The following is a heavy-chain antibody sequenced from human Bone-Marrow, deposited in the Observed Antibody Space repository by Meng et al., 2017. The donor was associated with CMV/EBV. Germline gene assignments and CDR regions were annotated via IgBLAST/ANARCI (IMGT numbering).Heavy chain of an antibody. CDR1: GGTFSSDA. D-gene: IGHD2-2*01. CDR3: ARHHRTGRPGCSSTSCYPYWFDP. CDR2: IIPILGIA. V-gene: IGHV1-69*10. Sequence: SAKVSCNASGGTFSSDAISWVRQAPGQGLEWMGGIIPILGIANYAQKFQGRVTITADKSTSTAYMELSSLRSEDTAVYYCARHHRTGRPGCSSTSCYPYWFDPWGQGTLVTVSS. J-gene: IGHJ5*02.